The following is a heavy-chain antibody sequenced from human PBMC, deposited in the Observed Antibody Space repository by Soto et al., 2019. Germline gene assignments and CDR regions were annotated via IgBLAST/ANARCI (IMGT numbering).Heavy chain of an antibody. CDR2: INPNIGGP. V-gene: IGHV1-2*04. D-gene: IGHD2-21*01. CDR1: GYTFTGFY. J-gene: IGHJ4*02. Sequence: QVQLVQSGAEVKKPGASVKVSCKAPGYTFTGFYIHWVRQAPGQGLVWMGWINPNIGGPKYAQKFQGWVTMTRDTSISTAYMELTRVKSNDTAVYYCARGTPGGADHWGQGTLITVSS. CDR3: ARGTPGGADH.